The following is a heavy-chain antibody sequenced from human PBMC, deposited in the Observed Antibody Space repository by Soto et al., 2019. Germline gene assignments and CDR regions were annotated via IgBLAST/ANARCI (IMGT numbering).Heavy chain of an antibody. CDR1: GFSLSTSGVG. CDR2: ICWDDDK. Sequence: QITLKESGPTLVKPTLTLTLTCTFSGFSLSTSGVGVGWIRQPPGKALEWLALICWDDDKRYSPSLKSRLTITKDTSKNPAVLTMTNMDPVDTATYYCAHRPPLFALAGTSNWFDPWGQGTLVTVSS. CDR3: AHRPPLFALAGTSNWFDP. J-gene: IGHJ5*02. V-gene: IGHV2-5*02. D-gene: IGHD6-19*01.